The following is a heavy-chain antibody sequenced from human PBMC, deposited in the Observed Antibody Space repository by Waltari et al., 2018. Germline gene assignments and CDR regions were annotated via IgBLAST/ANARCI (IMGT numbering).Heavy chain of an antibody. J-gene: IGHJ4*02. D-gene: IGHD2-15*01. CDR2: INHSGST. CDR1: GGSFSGYY. Sequence: QVQLPQWGAGLLKPSETLSLTCAVYGGSFSGYYWSWIRQAPGKGLEWIGEINHSGSTKYNPSLGSRLTIAGDTSKNQFSRKLTPVTAAGTAVYYCAGERAGYCGGGSCSSPPGFWGQGTLVTVSS. CDR3: AGERAGYCGGGSCSSPPGF. V-gene: IGHV4-34*01.